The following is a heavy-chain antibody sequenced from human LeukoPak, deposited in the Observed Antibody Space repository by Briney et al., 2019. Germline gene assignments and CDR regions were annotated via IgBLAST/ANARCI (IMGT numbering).Heavy chain of an antibody. CDR3: AKDVGTWSLVVVVAAIDY. D-gene: IGHD2-15*01. J-gene: IGHJ4*02. CDR2: ISGSGGST. Sequence: GGSLRLSCAASGFTFTSYAMSWVRQAPGKGLEWVSAISGSGGSTYYADSVKGRFTISSDNSKNTLYLQMNSLRAEDTAVYYCAKDVGTWSLVVVVAAIDYWGQGTLVTVSS. CDR1: GFTFTSYA. V-gene: IGHV3-23*01.